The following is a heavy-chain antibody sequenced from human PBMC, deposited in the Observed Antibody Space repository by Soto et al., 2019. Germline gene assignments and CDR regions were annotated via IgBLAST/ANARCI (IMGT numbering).Heavy chain of an antibody. CDR1: GFAFIGYG. D-gene: IGHD3-3*01. J-gene: IGHJ4*02. CDR2: ISYDGTNK. V-gene: IGHV3-30*03. Sequence: GGSLRLSCAASGFAFIGYGMHWVRQAPGKGLKWVALISYDGTNKHYEDSVKGRFTISRDNSKNTLYLQMSSLRTEDTAVYFCARDADLIYFDSWGQGTLVTVSS. CDR3: ARDADLIYFDS.